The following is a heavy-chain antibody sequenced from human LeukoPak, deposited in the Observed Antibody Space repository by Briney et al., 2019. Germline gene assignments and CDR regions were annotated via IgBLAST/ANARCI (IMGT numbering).Heavy chain of an antibody. Sequence: GGSLRLSCAASGFTVSSNYMSWVRQAPGKGLEWVSVIYSGGSTYYADSVKGRFTISRDNSKNTLYLQMNSLRAEDTAVYYCARTAYSSGWSSGYNWFDPWGQGTLVTVSS. V-gene: IGHV3-66*01. CDR2: IYSGGST. D-gene: IGHD6-19*01. CDR1: GFTVSSNY. J-gene: IGHJ5*02. CDR3: ARTAYSSGWSSGYNWFDP.